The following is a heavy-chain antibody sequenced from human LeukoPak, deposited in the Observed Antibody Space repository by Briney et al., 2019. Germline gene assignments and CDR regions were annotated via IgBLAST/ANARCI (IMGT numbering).Heavy chain of an antibody. CDR1: GFTCSSYA. Sequence: GGNLRLSGAASGFTCSSYAMSWVRQAPGKGLEGCSYVSSSSSTIYYADSVKGRFTISRDNAKNSLYLQMNSLRAEDTAVYYCARASRAVAGTYYYGMDVWGQGTTVTVSS. J-gene: IGHJ6*02. D-gene: IGHD6-19*01. CDR2: VSSSSSTI. CDR3: ARASRAVAGTYYYGMDV. V-gene: IGHV3-48*04.